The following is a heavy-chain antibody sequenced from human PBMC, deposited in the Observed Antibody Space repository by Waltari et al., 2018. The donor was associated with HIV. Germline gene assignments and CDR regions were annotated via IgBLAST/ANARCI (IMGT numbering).Heavy chain of an antibody. CDR2: MNPHGADT. J-gene: IGHJ6*02. Sequence: QVQLVQSGAQVKKPGASVKVSCKASGYTLTDYYLHWVRQAPVQGLGYVGWMNPHGADTKSGQKFYGRVAMTRHTSVKIAYMELRGLTSDDTAVYYCARGGPRDYYYYGWEVWGQGTTVTGSS. D-gene: IGHD3-16*01. CDR1: GYTLTDYY. CDR3: ARGGPRDYYYYGWEV. V-gene: IGHV1-2*02.